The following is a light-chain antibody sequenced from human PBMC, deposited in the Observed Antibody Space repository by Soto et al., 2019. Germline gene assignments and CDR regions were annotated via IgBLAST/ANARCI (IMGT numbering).Light chain of an antibody. CDR3: QQRYNWLT. V-gene: IGKV3-11*01. CDR1: QSVGNF. CDR2: GAS. J-gene: IGKJ4*01. Sequence: EIVLAQSPATLSLSPGERATLSCRASQSVGNFLAWYQHRPGQAPRLLIYGASNRATGIPARFSGSGSGTDFTLTISSLEPEDSAVYYCQQRYNWLTFGGGTRVEIK.